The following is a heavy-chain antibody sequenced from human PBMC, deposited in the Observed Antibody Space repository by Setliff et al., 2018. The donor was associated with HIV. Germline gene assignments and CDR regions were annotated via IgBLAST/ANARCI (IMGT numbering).Heavy chain of an antibody. J-gene: IGHJ4*02. D-gene: IGHD4-17*01. CDR1: GYTFTDYG. Sequence: ASVKVSYKASGYTFTDYGINWVRQAPGQGLEWMGWINTDSGNPTYARGFAGRFVFSFDTSVSTAYLQITSLKAEDTAVYFCARDDYANTDLDYWGPGTLVTVSS. CDR2: INTDSGNP. V-gene: IGHV7-4-1*02. CDR3: ARDDYANTDLDY.